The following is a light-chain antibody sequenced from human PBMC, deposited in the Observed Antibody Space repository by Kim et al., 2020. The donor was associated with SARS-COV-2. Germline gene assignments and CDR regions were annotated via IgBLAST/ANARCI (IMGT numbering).Light chain of an antibody. CDR2: SSF. V-gene: IGKV3-15*01. CDR1: RSVSSD. J-gene: IGKJ2*01. Sequence: SLSPGERATRSCRTSRSVSSDLAWYQQKAGQPPRLLIYSSFTRATGIPARFSGSGSGTEFTLTISTLQSEDFAVYYCQQYNNWPYTFGQGTKLEI. CDR3: QQYNNWPYT.